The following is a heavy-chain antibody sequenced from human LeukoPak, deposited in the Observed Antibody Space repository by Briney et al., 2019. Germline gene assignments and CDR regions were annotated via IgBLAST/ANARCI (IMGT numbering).Heavy chain of an antibody. D-gene: IGHD3-16*01. V-gene: IGHV5-51*01. CDR1: GYRFTSYW. CDR3: ARRGGNWLDP. J-gene: IGHJ5*02. Sequence: PGESLNISCKGSGYRFTSYWIAWVRQKPGKGLELMGIISPANSETLYSPSFQGQVTMSADSSTAYLQWSSLKASDTAIYYCARRGGNWLDPWGQGTLVTVSS. CDR2: ISPANSET.